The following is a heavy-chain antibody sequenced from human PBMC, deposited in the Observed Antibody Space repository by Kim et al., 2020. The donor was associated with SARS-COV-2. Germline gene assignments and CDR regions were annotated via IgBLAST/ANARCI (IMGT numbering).Heavy chain of an antibody. CDR2: INPNSGGT. D-gene: IGHD6-19*01. CDR3: AGDXAXKSXXXVAGXRWFD. Sequence: ASVKVSCKASGYTFTGYYMHWVRQAPGQGLEWMGRINPNSGGTNYAQXXXGRVXMTXXXXXXXAXMALXRLRSDDTAXXXXAGDXAXKSXXXVAGXRWFD. CDR1: GYTFTGYY. V-gene: IGHV1-2*06. J-gene: IGHJ5*01.